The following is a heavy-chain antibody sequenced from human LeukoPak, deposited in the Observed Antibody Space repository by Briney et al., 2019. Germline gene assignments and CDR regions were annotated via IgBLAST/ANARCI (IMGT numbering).Heavy chain of an antibody. J-gene: IGHJ4*02. CDR1: GGSFSGYY. CDR2: INNSGST. CDR3: ASPWGYGSGI. Sequence: SETLSLTCAVYGGSFSGYYWSWIRQPPGKGLEWIGEINNSGSTNYNPSLKSRVTISVDTSKKQFSLKLSSVTAADTAMYYCASPWGYGSGIWGQGTLVTVSS. D-gene: IGHD3-10*01. V-gene: IGHV4-34*01.